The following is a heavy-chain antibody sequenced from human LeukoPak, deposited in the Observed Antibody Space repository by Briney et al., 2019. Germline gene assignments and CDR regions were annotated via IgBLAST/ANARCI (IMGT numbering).Heavy chain of an antibody. J-gene: IGHJ4*02. CDR2: INHSGST. V-gene: IGHV4-34*01. D-gene: IGHD2-2*01. Sequence: PSETLSLTCAVYGGSFSGYYWSWIRQPPGKGLEWIGEINHSGSTNYNPSLKSRVTISVDTSKNQFSLKLSSVTAADTAVYYCARVAGRRDIVVVPAAIRYYFDYWGQGTLVTVSS. CDR3: ARVAGRRDIVVVPAAIRYYFDY. CDR1: GGSFSGYY.